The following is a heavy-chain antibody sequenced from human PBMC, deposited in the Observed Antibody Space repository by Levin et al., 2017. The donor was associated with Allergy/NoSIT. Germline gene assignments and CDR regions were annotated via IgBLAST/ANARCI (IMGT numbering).Heavy chain of an antibody. Sequence: GGSLRLSCAVSGFTFSNYRMHWVRQAPGKGLVWVSRILSDGTYTGYADSVQGRFTISRDNAKNTLFLQMDSLSAEDTAVYYCARDGGTNNHDWYFDLWGRGTLVTGSS. V-gene: IGHV3-74*01. CDR2: ILSDGTYT. CDR3: ARDGGTNNHDWYFDL. D-gene: IGHD1-14*01. CDR1: GFTFSNYR. J-gene: IGHJ2*01.